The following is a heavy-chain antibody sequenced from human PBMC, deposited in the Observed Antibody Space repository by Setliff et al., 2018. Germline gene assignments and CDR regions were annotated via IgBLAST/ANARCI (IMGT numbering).Heavy chain of an antibody. CDR2: INAGNGNT. Sequence: ASVKVSCKASGYSFAKYALHWVRQAPGQRLEWMGWINAGNGNTKCSQNFQGRVTITRDASASTAYVELSSLRSEDTAVYYCAREVLPLVREEAFYIWGQGTMVTVSS. D-gene: IGHD2-2*01. CDR1: GYSFAKYA. J-gene: IGHJ3*02. V-gene: IGHV1-3*01. CDR3: AREVLPLVREEAFYI.